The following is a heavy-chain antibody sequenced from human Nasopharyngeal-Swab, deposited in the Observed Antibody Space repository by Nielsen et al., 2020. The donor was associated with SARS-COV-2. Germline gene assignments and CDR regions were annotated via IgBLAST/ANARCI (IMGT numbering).Heavy chain of an antibody. CDR2: ISGRGGST. CDR3: AKDRRRWLQFFYYYYGMDV. D-gene: IGHD5-24*01. Sequence: GGSLRLSCAASGFTFSSYAMSWVRQAPGKGLEWVSAISGRGGSTYYADSVKGRFTISRDNSKNTLYLQMNSLRAEDTAVYYCAKDRRRWLQFFYYYYGMDVWGQGTTVTVSS. J-gene: IGHJ6*02. CDR1: GFTFSSYA. V-gene: IGHV3-23*01.